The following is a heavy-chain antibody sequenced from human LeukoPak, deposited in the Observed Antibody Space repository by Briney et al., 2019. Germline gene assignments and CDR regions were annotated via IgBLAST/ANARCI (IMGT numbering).Heavy chain of an antibody. CDR1: GYTFTSYA. J-gene: IGHJ4*02. V-gene: IGHV1-69*05. Sequence: SVKVSCKASGYTFTSYAISWVRQAPGQGLEWMGGIIPIFGTANYAQKFQGRVTITTDESTSTAYMELSSLRSEDTAVYYCARGRGYSYGFGYYFDYWGQGTLVTVSS. CDR2: IIPIFGTA. D-gene: IGHD5-18*01. CDR3: ARGRGYSYGFGYYFDY.